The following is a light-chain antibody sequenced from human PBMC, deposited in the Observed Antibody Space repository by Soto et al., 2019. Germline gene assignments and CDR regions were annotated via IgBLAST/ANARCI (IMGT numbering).Light chain of an antibody. CDR1: SSDVGGYDF. J-gene: IGLJ2*01. Sequence: QSALTQPPSASGSPGQSVTISCTGTSSDVGGYDFVSWYQQHPGKAPKLILYEVANRPSGVPDRFSGSKSGNTASLTVSGLQAEDEAEYYCSSYAGSNNLFGGGTKLTVL. CDR2: EVA. CDR3: SSYAGSNNL. V-gene: IGLV2-8*01.